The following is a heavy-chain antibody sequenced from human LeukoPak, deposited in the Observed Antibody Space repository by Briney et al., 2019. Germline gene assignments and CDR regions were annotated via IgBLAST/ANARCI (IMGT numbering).Heavy chain of an antibody. CDR2: INSDGSST. CDR1: GFTFSSYW. D-gene: IGHD6-19*01. Sequence: GGSLRLSCAASGFTFSSYWMHWVRQAPGKGLVWVSRINSDGSSTTYADSVKGRFTISRDNAKNTMYLQTNSLRADDTAVYYCAKVTAVASTGALDYWGQGTLVTVSS. CDR3: AKVTAVASTGALDY. J-gene: IGHJ4*02. V-gene: IGHV3-74*01.